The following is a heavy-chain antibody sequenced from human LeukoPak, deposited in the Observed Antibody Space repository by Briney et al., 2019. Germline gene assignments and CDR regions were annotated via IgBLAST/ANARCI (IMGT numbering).Heavy chain of an antibody. V-gene: IGHV4-39*07. CDR1: GGSISTSNYY. Sequence: SETLSLTCTDSGGSISTSNYYWGWIRQPPGKGLEWIGNIFYSGTTYYSPSLKSRVTISLDTSRNQFSLKLNSVTAADTAVYYCARDSRSGWGNWFDPWGQGTLVTVSS. D-gene: IGHD6-19*01. CDR3: ARDSRSGWGNWFDP. J-gene: IGHJ5*02. CDR2: IFYSGTT.